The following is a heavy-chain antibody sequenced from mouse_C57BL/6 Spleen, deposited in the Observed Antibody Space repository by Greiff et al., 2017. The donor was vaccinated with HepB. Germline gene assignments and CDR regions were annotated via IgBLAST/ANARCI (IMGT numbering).Heavy chain of an antibody. CDR2: INPSNGGT. Sequence: VQLQQSGTELVKPGASVKLSCKASGYTFTSYWMHWVKQRPGQGLEWIGNINPSNGGTNYNEKFKSKATLTVDKSSSTAYMQLSSLTSEDSAVYYCARDANWDPYWYFDVWGTGTTVTVSS. J-gene: IGHJ1*03. V-gene: IGHV1-53*01. CDR1: GYTFTSYW. CDR3: ARDANWDPYWYFDV. D-gene: IGHD4-1*01.